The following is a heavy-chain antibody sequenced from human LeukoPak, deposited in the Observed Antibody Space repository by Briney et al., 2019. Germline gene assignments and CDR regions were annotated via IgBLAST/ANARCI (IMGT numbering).Heavy chain of an antibody. V-gene: IGHV3-33*01. J-gene: IGHJ4*02. D-gene: IGHD3-16*01. CDR2: IWYDGSNK. CDR1: GFTFSSYG. Sequence: GGSLRLSCAASGFTFSSYGMHWVRQAPGKGLEWVSLIWYDGSNKYYADSVKGRFTISRDNSKNTLYLQMNSLRAEDTAVYYCARDWGKGEYWGQGTLVTVSS. CDR3: ARDWGKGEY.